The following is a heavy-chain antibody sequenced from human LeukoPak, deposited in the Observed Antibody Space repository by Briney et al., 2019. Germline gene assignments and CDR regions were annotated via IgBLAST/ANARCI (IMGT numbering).Heavy chain of an antibody. D-gene: IGHD2-15*01. CDR3: ARDIAPSGEFDY. V-gene: IGHV1-46*01. J-gene: IGHJ4*02. CDR2: INPSGGST. Sequence: GASVKVSCKASGYTFTSYYMHWVRQAPGEGLEWMGIINPSGGSTSYAQKFQGRVTMTRDMSTSTVYMELSSLRSEDTAVYYCARDIAPSGEFDYWGQGTLVTVSS. CDR1: GYTFTSYY.